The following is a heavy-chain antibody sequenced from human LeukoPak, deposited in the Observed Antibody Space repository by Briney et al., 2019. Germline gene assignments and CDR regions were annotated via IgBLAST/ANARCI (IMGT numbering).Heavy chain of an antibody. CDR1: GGSISSYY. CDR3: ARFRRVKYYFDY. Sequence: SETLSLTCTVSGGSISSYYWSWIRQPPGKGLKWIGYIYTSGSTNYNPSLKSRVTISVDTSKNQFSLKLSSVTAADTAVYYCARFRRVKYYFDYWGQGTLVTVSS. CDR2: IYTSGST. J-gene: IGHJ4*02. V-gene: IGHV4-4*09.